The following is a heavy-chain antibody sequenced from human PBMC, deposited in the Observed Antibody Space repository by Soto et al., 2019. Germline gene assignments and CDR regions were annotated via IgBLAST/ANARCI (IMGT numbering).Heavy chain of an antibody. V-gene: IGHV4-59*01. CDR2: IYYSGST. J-gene: IGHJ2*01. Sequence: QHPGKGLEWIGYIYYSGSTNYNPSLKSRVTISVDTSKNQFSLKLSSVTAADTAVYYCAIVFAALYGIRWYF. CDR3: AIVFAALYGIRWYF. D-gene: IGHD2-8*01.